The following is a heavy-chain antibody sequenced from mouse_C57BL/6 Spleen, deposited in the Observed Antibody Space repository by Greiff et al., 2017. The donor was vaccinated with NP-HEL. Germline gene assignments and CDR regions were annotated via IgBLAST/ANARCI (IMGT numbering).Heavy chain of an antibody. CDR2: IWGGGST. CDR3: GEGDDAMDY. D-gene: IGHD2-3*01. V-gene: IGHV2-2*01. J-gene: IGHJ4*01. CDR1: GFSLTSYG. Sequence: QVQLQQSGPGLVQPSQSLSITCTVSGFSLTSYGVHWVRQSPGKGLEWLGVIWGGGSTDYNAAFISRLSISKDNSKSHVFFKMNSLQADDTAIYCDGEGDDAMDYWGQGTSVTVSS.